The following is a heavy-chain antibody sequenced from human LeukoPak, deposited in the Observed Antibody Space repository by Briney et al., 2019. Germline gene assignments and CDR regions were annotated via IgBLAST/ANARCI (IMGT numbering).Heavy chain of an antibody. CDR3: AKDFPFIVVVPAAIFT. CDR1: GFTFSSYA. Sequence: GGSLRLSCAASGFTFSSYAMSWVRQAPGKGLEWVSAISGSGGSTYYADSVKGRFTISRDNSKNTLYLQMNSLRAEGTAVYYCAKDFPFIVVVPAAIFTWGQGTLVTVSS. V-gene: IGHV3-23*01. D-gene: IGHD2-2*02. CDR2: ISGSGGST. J-gene: IGHJ5*02.